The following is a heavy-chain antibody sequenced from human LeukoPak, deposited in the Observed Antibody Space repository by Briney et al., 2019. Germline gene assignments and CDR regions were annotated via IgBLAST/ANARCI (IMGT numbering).Heavy chain of an antibody. Sequence: ASVKVSCKASGYTFTIYGISWVRQAPGQGLEWMGWISAYNGNTNYAQKLQGRVTMTTDTYTSTAYMELRSLRSDDTAVYYCAAGNYYDSSGYYHLGYFDYWGQGTLVTVSS. CDR3: AAGNYYDSSGYYHLGYFDY. CDR1: GYTFTIYG. D-gene: IGHD3-22*01. CDR2: ISAYNGNT. V-gene: IGHV1-18*01. J-gene: IGHJ4*02.